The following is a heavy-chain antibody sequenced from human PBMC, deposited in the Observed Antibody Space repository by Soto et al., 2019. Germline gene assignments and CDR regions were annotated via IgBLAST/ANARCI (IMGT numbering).Heavy chain of an antibody. CDR2: ISGYNGDI. CDR3: ARVRIVGSREIDF. V-gene: IGHV1-18*04. J-gene: IGHJ4*02. Sequence: QVHLVQSGGEVKKPGASVKVSCKASGYTFNRHGITWVRQAPGQGLEWMGWISGYNGDINYEQKFQGRVTLSSDTLTRTVYLELNSLRFDDTAVYYCARVRIVGSREIDFWGQGTLVTVSS. D-gene: IGHD1-26*01. CDR1: GYTFNRHG.